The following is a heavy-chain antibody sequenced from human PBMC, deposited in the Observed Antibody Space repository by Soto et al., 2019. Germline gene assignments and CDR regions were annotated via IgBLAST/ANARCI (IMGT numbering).Heavy chain of an antibody. J-gene: IGHJ5*02. CDR1: GGTFSSYA. D-gene: IGHD2-2*02. CDR3: ARDKRDCSSTSCYTLYNWFDP. Sequence: SVKVSCKASGGTFSSYAISWVRQAPGQGLEWMGGIIPIFGAANYAQKFQGRVTITADESTSTAYMELSSLRSEDTAVYYCARDKRDCSSTSCYTLYNWFDPWGQGTLVTVSS. V-gene: IGHV1-69*13. CDR2: IIPIFGAA.